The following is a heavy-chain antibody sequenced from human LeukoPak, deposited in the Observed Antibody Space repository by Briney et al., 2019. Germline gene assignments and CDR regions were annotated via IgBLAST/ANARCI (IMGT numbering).Heavy chain of an antibody. CDR2: IHYDGSNK. D-gene: IGHD3-10*01. CDR1: GFTFSNYG. V-gene: IGHV3-30*02. J-gene: IGHJ4*02. Sequence: PGGSLRLSCAASGFTFSNYGMHWVRQAPGKGLDWVAFIHYDGSNKYYADSVKGRFTISRDDSKNTLYLQMNSLRAEDTAVYYCATGSSSGSFGYWGQGTLVTVSS. CDR3: ATGSSSGSFGY.